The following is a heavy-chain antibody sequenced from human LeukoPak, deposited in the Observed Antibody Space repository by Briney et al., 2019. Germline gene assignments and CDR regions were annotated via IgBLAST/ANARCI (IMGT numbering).Heavy chain of an antibody. V-gene: IGHV4-34*01. D-gene: IGHD4-17*01. J-gene: IGHJ5*02. CDR1: GGSFSGYY. CDR2: INHSGST. CDR3: ARAGRRVTTFGGWFDP. Sequence: SETLSLTCAVYGGSFSGYYWSWIRQPPGKGLEWIGEINHSGSTNYNLSLKSRVTISVDTSKNQFSLKLSSVTAADTAVYYCARAGRRVTTFGGWFDPWGQGTLVTVSS.